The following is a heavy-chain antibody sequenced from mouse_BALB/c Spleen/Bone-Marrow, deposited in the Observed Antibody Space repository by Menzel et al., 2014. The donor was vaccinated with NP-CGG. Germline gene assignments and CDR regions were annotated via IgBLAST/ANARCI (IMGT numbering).Heavy chain of an antibody. CDR1: GFTFSSYT. J-gene: IGHJ4*01. CDR3: TRDPYYYGGSYAMDY. CDR2: ISSGGSYT. D-gene: IGHD1-1*01. Sequence: EVQGVESVGGLVKPGGSLKLSCAASGFTFSSYTMSWVRQTPEKRLEWVATISSGGSYTYYPDSAKGRFTISRDNAKNTLYLQMSSLKSEDTAMYYCTRDPYYYGGSYAMDYWGQGTSVTVSS. V-gene: IGHV5-6-4*01.